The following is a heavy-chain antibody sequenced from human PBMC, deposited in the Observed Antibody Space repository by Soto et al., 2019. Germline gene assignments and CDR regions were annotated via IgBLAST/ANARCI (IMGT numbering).Heavy chain of an antibody. D-gene: IGHD5-12*01. Sequence: SQTLSLTCAISGDSVSSNTASWNWIRQSPSRGLEWLGRTYFRSKWYNDYAVSVKSRIIINPDTSNNQFSRQLNSVTPEDTAVYFCAKGDNLGPKTGYAFDPWGQGIMVTVS. CDR2: TYFRSKWYN. CDR1: GDSVSSNTAS. V-gene: IGHV6-1*01. J-gene: IGHJ5*02. CDR3: AKGDNLGPKTGYAFDP.